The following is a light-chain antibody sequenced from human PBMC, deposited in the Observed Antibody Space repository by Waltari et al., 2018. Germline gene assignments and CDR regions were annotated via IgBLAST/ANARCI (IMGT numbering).Light chain of an antibody. CDR1: RRDVGGHNY. CDR3: SSYASSITLV. V-gene: IGLV2-14*01. Sequence: QSALTEPAYVSGSPGQSLTISCTGPRRDVGGHNYVSWYQPHPGKAPKLMIYAVSKRPSGVPDRFSGSKSGNSASLAISGLQAEDEADYYCSSYASSITLVFGGGTKLTVL. CDR2: AVS. J-gene: IGLJ2*01.